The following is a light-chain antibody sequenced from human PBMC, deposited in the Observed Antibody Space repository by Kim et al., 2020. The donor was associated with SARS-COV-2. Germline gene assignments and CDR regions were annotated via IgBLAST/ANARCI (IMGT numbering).Light chain of an antibody. CDR2: STN. J-gene: IGLJ3*02. Sequence: ELTQPPSASGTPGQRVTISCSGSSSNIGSKTVNWYRQLPGSAPKLLIYSTNKRPSGVPDRFPGSKSGTPASLAITGLQSDVESNYYCVTWDVGLNVWV. CDR3: VTWDVGLNVWV. V-gene: IGLV1-44*01. CDR1: SSNIGSKT.